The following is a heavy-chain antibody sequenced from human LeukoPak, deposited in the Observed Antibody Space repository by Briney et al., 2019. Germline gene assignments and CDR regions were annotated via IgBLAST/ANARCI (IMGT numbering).Heavy chain of an antibody. J-gene: IGHJ4*02. Sequence: GGSLRLSCAASGFIFSDYYMSWIRQAPGKGLEWISYISSSGYTMYYADSVKGRFTISRDNANNSVCLQMNSLRAEDTAVYFCARTMDTAMLTGVGYWGQGTLVTVSS. CDR3: ARTMDTAMLTGVGY. V-gene: IGHV3-11*01. CDR1: GFIFSDYY. D-gene: IGHD5-18*01. CDR2: ISSSGYTM.